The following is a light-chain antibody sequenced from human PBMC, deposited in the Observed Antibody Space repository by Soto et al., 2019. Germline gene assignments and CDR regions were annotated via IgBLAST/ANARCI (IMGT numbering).Light chain of an antibody. CDR2: GAS. CDR1: QSVSSSY. J-gene: IGKJ1*01. V-gene: IGKV3-20*01. Sequence: EIVLTQSPGTLSLSPRERATLSCRASQSVSSSYLAWYQQKPGQAPRLLIYGASSRATGISDRFSGSGSGTDFTLTISRLEPEDFAVYYCHQYGSSSWTFGQGTKVDIK. CDR3: HQYGSSSWT.